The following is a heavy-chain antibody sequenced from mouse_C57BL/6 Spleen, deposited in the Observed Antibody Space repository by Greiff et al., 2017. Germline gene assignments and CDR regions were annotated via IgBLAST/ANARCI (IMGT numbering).Heavy chain of an antibody. V-gene: IGHV1-64*01. J-gene: IGHJ2*01. CDR2: IHPKSGST. D-gene: IGHD2-3*01. Sequence: VQLQQPGAELVKPGASVKLSCKASGYTFTSYWMHWVKQRPGQGLEWIGMIHPKSGSTNYNEKFKSKATLTVDKSSSTAYMQLSSLTSEDSAVYDCARSPIYDGYPYYFDYWGQGTTLTVSS. CDR1: GYTFTSYW. CDR3: ARSPIYDGYPYYFDY.